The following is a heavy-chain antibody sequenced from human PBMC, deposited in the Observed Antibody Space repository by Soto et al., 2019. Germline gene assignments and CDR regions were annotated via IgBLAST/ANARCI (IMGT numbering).Heavy chain of an antibody. CDR1: GGSINNHY. CDR3: ARSNWYSEY. J-gene: IGHJ4*02. V-gene: IGHV4-59*11. Sequence: SETLSLTCTVSGGSINNHYWSWIRQPPGKGLEWISYIYYTGSTNYNPSLKSRVTISVDTSKNQFSLNLTSLTAADTAIYYCARSNWYSEYWGQGTLVTVSS. D-gene: IGHD7-27*01. CDR2: IYYTGST.